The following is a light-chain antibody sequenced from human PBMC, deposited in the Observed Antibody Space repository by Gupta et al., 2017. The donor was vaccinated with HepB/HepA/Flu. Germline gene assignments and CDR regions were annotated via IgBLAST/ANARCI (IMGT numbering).Light chain of an antibody. J-gene: IGLJ2*01. Sequence: QSVLTQPPSASGAPGQRVTIPCPGSSSNIGAGYDVHWYQQLPGTAPKLLIYGNSNRPSGVPDRFSGSKSGTSASLAITGLQAEDEADYYCQSYDSSLSVVVFGGGTKLTVL. V-gene: IGLV1-40*01. CDR2: GNS. CDR1: SSNIGAGYD. CDR3: QSYDSSLSVVV.